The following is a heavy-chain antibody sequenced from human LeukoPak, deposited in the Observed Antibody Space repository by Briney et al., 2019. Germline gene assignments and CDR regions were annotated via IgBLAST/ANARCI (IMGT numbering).Heavy chain of an antibody. CDR1: GYTFTSYD. CDR2: MNPNSGNT. J-gene: IGHJ4*02. Sequence: ASVKVSCKASGYTFTSYDINWVRQATGQGLEWMGWMNPNSGNTGYAQKFQGRVTVTRTTSINTAYMELSSLRSDDTAVYYCARESGLYGSGSRYWGQGTLVTVSS. CDR3: ARESGLYGSGSRY. V-gene: IGHV1-8*01. D-gene: IGHD3-10*01.